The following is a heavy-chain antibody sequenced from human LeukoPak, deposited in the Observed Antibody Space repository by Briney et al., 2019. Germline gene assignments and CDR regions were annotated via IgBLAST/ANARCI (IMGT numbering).Heavy chain of an antibody. CDR1: GYTFTGYY. Sequence: ASVKVSCKASGYTFTGYYMHWVRQAPGQGLEWMGWINPNSGGTNYAQKFQGRVTMTRDTSISTAYMELSRLRSDDTAVYYCARGVLRYFDWLLPFDYWGQGPLVTVSS. J-gene: IGHJ4*02. CDR3: ARGVLRYFDWLLPFDY. D-gene: IGHD3-9*01. CDR2: INPNSGGT. V-gene: IGHV1-2*02.